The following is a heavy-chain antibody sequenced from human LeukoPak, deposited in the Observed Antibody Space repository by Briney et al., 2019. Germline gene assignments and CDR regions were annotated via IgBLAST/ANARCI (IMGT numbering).Heavy chain of an antibody. D-gene: IGHD1-1*01. CDR1: GFTFSTYS. J-gene: IGHJ4*02. Sequence: SGGSLRLSCAASGFTFSTYSMSWVRQAPGKGLEWVSAISGSGGSTYYADSVKGRFTISRDNSKNTLYLQMNSLRAEDTAVYYCATVTTGYFDYWGQGTLVTVSS. CDR2: ISGSGGST. CDR3: ATVTTGYFDY. V-gene: IGHV3-23*01.